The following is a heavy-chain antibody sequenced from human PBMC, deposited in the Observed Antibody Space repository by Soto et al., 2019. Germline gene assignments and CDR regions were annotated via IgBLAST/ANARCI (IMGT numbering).Heavy chain of an antibody. Sequence: EVQLVESGGGLVQPGGSLRLSCEASGFSFSIHWMIWVRQAPGRGLEWVAKIKPDGSEKCYVDSVEGRFTISRDNAKNSLYLQMNSLRIEDTAVYYCARETWWRCDYWGQGTLVSVSS. V-gene: IGHV3-7*05. D-gene: IGHD2-15*01. CDR1: GFSFSIHW. CDR3: ARETWWRCDY. J-gene: IGHJ4*02. CDR2: IKPDGSEK.